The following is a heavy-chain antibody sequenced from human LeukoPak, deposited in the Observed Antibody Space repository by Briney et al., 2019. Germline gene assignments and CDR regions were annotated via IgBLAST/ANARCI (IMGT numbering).Heavy chain of an antibody. CDR1: GFTFSSCA. V-gene: IGHV3-30*04. J-gene: IGHJ4*02. CDR3: ARGRYTGYDSGYFDY. CDR2: ISYDGTNT. Sequence: PGGSLRLSCAASGFTFSSCAMHWVRQAPGEGLEWVAAISYDGTNTYYTDSAKGRFTISRDNSKNTLYLQMKSLRAEDTAVYSCARGRYTGYDSGYFDYWGQGILVRVSS. D-gene: IGHD5-12*01.